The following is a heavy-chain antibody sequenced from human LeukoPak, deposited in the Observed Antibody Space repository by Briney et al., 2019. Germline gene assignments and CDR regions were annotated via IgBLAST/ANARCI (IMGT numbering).Heavy chain of an antibody. CDR1: GFTFSDYY. Sequence: PGGSLRLSCAAPGFTFSDYYMSWIRQAPGKGLEWVSYISSSGSTIYYADSGRGRFTISRDNDKYSLYLQMNSLRAEDTAVYYCARWGYSGYYFDYWGQGTLVTVSS. CDR3: ARWGYSGYYFDY. CDR2: ISSSGSTI. V-gene: IGHV3-11*01. D-gene: IGHD5-12*01. J-gene: IGHJ4*02.